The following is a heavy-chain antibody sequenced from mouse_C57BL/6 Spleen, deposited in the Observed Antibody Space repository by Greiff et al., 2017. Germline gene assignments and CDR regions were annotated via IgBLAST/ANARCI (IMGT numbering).Heavy chain of an antibody. CDR1: GYTFTDYE. D-gene: IGHD2-2*01. CDR2: IDPETGGT. Sequence: QVQLKESGAELVRPGASVTLSCKASGYTFTDYEMHWVKQTPVHGLEWIGAIDPETGGTAYNQKFKGKAILTADKSSSTAYMELRSLTSEDSAVYYCTGYDSWFAYWGQGTLVTVSA. CDR3: TGYDSWFAY. J-gene: IGHJ3*01. V-gene: IGHV1-15*01.